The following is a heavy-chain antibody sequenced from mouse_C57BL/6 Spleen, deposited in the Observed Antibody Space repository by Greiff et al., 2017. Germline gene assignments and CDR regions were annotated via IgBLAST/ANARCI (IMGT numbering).Heavy chain of an antibody. CDR3: ARGGTTVPDYFDY. CDR2: IDPSDSYT. V-gene: IGHV1-59*01. Sequence: QVQLQQPGAELVRPGTSVKLSCKASGYTFTSYWMHWVKQRPGQGLEWIGVIDPSDSYTNYNQKFKGKATLTVDTSSSTAYMQLSSLTSEDSAVYYCARGGTTVPDYFDYWGQGTTLTVSS. J-gene: IGHJ2*01. CDR1: GYTFTSYW. D-gene: IGHD1-1*01.